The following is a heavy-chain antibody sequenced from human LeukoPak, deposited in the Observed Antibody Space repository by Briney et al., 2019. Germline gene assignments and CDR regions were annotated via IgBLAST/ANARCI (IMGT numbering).Heavy chain of an antibody. J-gene: IGHJ4*02. V-gene: IGHV4-39*01. CDR3: ARLYYDSSGYYQICYFDY. CDR1: GVSISSSSYY. CDR2: IYYSGST. D-gene: IGHD3-22*01. Sequence: SETLSLTCTVSGVSISSSSYYWGWLRQPPGKGLEWIGSIYYSGSTYYNPSLKSRVTISVDTSKNLFSLNLSSVTAADTAVYYCARLYYDSSGYYQICYFDYWGQGTLVTVSS.